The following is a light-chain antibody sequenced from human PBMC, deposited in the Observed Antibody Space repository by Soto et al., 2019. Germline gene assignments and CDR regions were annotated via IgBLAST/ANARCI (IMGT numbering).Light chain of an antibody. CDR2: DVS. Sequence: QSALTQPPSASGSPGQSVTISFTGTSSDAGGYNYVSWYQQHPGKAPKVIIHDVSKRPSGVPDRFSGSKSGNTASLTVSGLQTEDEADYYCASHAGSSAVFGGGTKLTVL. CDR3: ASHAGSSAV. V-gene: IGLV2-8*01. CDR1: SSDAGGYNY. J-gene: IGLJ2*01.